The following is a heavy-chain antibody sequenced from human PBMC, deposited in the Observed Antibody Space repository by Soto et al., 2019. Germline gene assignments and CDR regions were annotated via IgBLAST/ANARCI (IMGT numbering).Heavy chain of an antibody. V-gene: IGHV1-18*03. CDR3: ARALRWFGECPFDY. J-gene: IGHJ4*02. Sequence: QVQLVQSGAEVKKPGASVKVSCKASGYTFTSYGISWVRQAPGQGREWMGWISAYNGNTNYAQKLQGRVTMTTDSSTSTAYMELRSLRSDDMAVYYCARALRWFGECPFDYWGQGTLVTVSS. D-gene: IGHD3-10*01. CDR2: ISAYNGNT. CDR1: GYTFTSYG.